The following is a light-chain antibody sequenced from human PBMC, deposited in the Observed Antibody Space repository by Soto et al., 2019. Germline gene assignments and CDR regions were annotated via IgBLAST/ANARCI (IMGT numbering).Light chain of an antibody. J-gene: IGKJ1*01. CDR3: QQSYNMPT. V-gene: IGKV1-39*01. CDR2: ATS. Sequence: DIQMTQSPSSLSASVGDRVTITCRASQSISGYLNWFQQKPGKVPKLLIYATSSLQSGVPSRFSGSGSGTDFTLTISSLQPEDFATYYCQQSYNMPTFGQGTKVDIK. CDR1: QSISGY.